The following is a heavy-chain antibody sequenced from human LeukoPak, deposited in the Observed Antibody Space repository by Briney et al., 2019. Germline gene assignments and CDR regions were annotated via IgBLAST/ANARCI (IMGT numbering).Heavy chain of an antibody. V-gene: IGHV1-18*01. CDR1: GYTFTSYG. CDR3: ARDVPYSSSWYDPTGGDQWYYFDY. D-gene: IGHD6-13*01. J-gene: IGHJ4*02. CDR2: INPNSGGT. Sequence: ASVKVSCKASGYTFTSYGISWVRQAPGQGLEWMGWINPNSGGTNYAQKLQGRVTMTTDTSTSTAYMELRSLRSDDTAVYYCARDVPYSSSWYDPTGGDQWYYFDYWGQGTLVTVSS.